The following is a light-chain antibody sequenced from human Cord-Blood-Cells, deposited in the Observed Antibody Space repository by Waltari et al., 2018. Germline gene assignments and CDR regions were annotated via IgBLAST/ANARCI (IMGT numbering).Light chain of an antibody. CDR1: SSDVGGYNY. J-gene: IGLJ2*01. Sequence: QSALTQPRSVSGSPGQSVTISCTGNSSDVGGYNYVSSSHQHPGKAPKLMIYDVSKRPSGVPDRFSGSKSGNTASLTISGLQSEDEADYYCCSYAGSYTYVVFGGGTKLTVL. CDR3: CSYAGSYTYVV. V-gene: IGLV2-11*01. CDR2: DVS.